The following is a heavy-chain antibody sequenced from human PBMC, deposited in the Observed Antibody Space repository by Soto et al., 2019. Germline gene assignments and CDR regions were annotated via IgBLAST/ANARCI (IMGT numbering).Heavy chain of an antibody. CDR1: GDSVSSNSAA. D-gene: IGHD6-13*01. J-gene: IGHJ6*02. V-gene: IGHV6-1*01. CDR3: ARAVLTPGTAELRYGRYYYYGMDV. Sequence: SQTLSLTCAISGDSVSSNSAAWNWIRQSPSRGLEWLGRTYYRSKWYNDYAVSVKSRITINPDTSKNQFSLQLNSVTPEDTAVYYCARAVLTPGTAELRYGRYYYYGMDVWGQGTTVTVSS. CDR2: TYYRSKWYN.